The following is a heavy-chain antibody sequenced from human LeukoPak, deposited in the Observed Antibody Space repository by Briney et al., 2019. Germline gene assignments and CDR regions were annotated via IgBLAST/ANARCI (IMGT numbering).Heavy chain of an antibody. CDR3: ASSPPLKYYFDY. V-gene: IGHV1-69*05. J-gene: IGHJ4*02. CDR2: IIPIFGTA. Sequence: GASVKVSCKASGGTFSSYAISWVRQAPGQGLEWMGGIIPIFGTANYAQKFQGRVTITTDESTSTACMELSSLRSEDTAVYYCASSPPLKYYFDYWGQGTLVTVSS. CDR1: GGTFSSYA.